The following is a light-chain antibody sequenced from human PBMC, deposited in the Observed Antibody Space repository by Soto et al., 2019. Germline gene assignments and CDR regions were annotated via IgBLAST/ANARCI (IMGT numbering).Light chain of an antibody. V-gene: IGKV3-15*01. CDR1: QSVSSN. Sequence: EIVMTQSPATLSVSPGERATLSCRASQSVSSNLARYQQKPGQAPRLLIYGASTRATGIPARFSGSGSGTEFTLTISSLQSEDFAVYYCQQYHNWWTFGQGTKVDIK. J-gene: IGKJ1*01. CDR2: GAS. CDR3: QQYHNWWT.